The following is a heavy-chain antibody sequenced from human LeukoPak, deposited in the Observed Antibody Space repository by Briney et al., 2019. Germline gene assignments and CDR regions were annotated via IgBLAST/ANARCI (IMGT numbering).Heavy chain of an antibody. CDR2: INQGGSEK. D-gene: IGHD3-16*01. CDR3: ARVTPGGVGSFDY. V-gene: IGHV3-7*01. J-gene: IGHJ4*02. CDR1: GFIFSRYW. Sequence: PGGSLRLSCAASGFIFSRYWMSWVRRAPGKGLEWVADINQGGSEKFYVDSVKGRFTISRDNARNSLYLQMNSLRAADTAIYYCARVTPGGVGSFDYWGQGTLVTVSS.